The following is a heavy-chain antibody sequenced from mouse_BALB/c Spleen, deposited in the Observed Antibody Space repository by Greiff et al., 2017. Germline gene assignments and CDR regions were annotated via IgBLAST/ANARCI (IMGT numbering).Heavy chain of an antibody. CDR2: IWAGGST. J-gene: IGHJ4*01. Sequence: QVQLKESGPGLVAPSQSLSITCTVSGFSLTSYAVHWVRQPPRKGLEWLGVIWAGGSTNYNSALMSRLSISKDNSKSQVFLKMNSLQTDDTAMYYCARDDGSSYFAMDYWGQGTSVTVSS. V-gene: IGHV2-9*02. CDR1: GFSLTSYA. CDR3: ARDDGSSYFAMDY. D-gene: IGHD1-1*01.